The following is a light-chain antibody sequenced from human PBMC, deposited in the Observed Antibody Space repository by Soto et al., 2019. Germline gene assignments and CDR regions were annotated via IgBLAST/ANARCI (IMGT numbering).Light chain of an antibody. J-gene: IGKJ2*01. CDR3: QQYGSSPFT. Sequence: EIVLTQSPGTLSLSPVERATLSCRASQSVSSSYLAWYQQKPGQAPRLLIYGASSRATGIPDRFSGGGSGTDFTLTISRLEPEDFAVYYCQQYGSSPFTFGQGTKLEIK. CDR1: QSVSSSY. V-gene: IGKV3-20*01. CDR2: GAS.